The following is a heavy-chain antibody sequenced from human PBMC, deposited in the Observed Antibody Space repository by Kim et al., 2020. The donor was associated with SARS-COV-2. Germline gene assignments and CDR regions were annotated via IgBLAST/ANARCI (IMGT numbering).Heavy chain of an antibody. V-gene: IGHV1-46*01. Sequence: ASVKVSCKASGYTFTSYYMHWVLQAPGQGLEWMGIINPSGGSTSYAQKFQGRVTMTRDTSTSTVYMELSSLRSEDTAVYYCATSNYYGSGSYYNLGDYWGQGTLVTVSS. D-gene: IGHD3-10*01. CDR2: INPSGGST. CDR1: GYTFTSYY. CDR3: ATSNYYGSGSYYNLGDY. J-gene: IGHJ4*02.